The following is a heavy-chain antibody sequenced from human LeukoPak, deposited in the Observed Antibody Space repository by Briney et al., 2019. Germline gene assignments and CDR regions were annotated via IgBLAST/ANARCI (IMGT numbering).Heavy chain of an antibody. J-gene: IGHJ6*03. CDR3: ARAGAAAGTLYYYYYMDV. CDR2: IYYSGST. CDR1: GGSISSGDYY. D-gene: IGHD6-13*01. Sequence: SETLSLTCTVSGGSISSGDYYWSWIRQPPGKGLEWIGYIYYSGSTYYNPSLKSRVTISVDTSKNQFSLKLSSVTAADTAVYYCARAGAAAGTLYYYYYMDVWGEGTTVTVSS. V-gene: IGHV4-30-4*08.